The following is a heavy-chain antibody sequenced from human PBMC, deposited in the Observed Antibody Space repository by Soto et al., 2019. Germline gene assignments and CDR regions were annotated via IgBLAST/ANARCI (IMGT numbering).Heavy chain of an antibody. CDR2: ISSSSSTI. V-gene: IGHV3-48*02. J-gene: IGHJ4*02. D-gene: IGHD6-6*01. CDR1: GFTFSSYS. CDR3: ARDGIAARGGFDY. Sequence: EVQLVESGGGLVQXGGSLRLSCAASGFTFSSYSMNWVRQAPGKGLEWVSYISSSSSTIYYADSVKGRFTISRDNAKNSLYLKMNGLRDEDTAVYCCARDGIAARGGFDYWGQGTLVTVSS.